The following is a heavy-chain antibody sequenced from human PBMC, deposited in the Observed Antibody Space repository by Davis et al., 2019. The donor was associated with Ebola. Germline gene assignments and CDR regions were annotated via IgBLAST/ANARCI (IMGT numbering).Heavy chain of an antibody. CDR3: ATGPLAAARY. V-gene: IGHV1-69*02. Sequence: SVKVSCKASGYTFTGYTLHWVRQAPGQGLEWMGRIIPILGIANYAQKFQGRVTITADKSTSTAYMELSSLRSEDTAVYYCATGPLAAARYWGQGTLVTVSS. D-gene: IGHD6-13*01. J-gene: IGHJ4*02. CDR2: IIPILGIA. CDR1: GYTFTGYT.